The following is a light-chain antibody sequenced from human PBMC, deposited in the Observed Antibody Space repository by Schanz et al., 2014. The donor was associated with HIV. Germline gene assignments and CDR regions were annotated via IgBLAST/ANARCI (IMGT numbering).Light chain of an antibody. CDR2: AAS. V-gene: IGKV1-8*01. J-gene: IGKJ4*01. CDR3: QQLNSYPQT. CDR1: QGISTY. Sequence: IRIAQSPSSLSASKGDRVTVTCRTSQGISTYLAWYQQKPGRAPTFLIYAASTLQSGVPSRFSGSGSGTDFNLTISCLQPEDFATYFCQQLNSYPQTFGGGTKVEIK.